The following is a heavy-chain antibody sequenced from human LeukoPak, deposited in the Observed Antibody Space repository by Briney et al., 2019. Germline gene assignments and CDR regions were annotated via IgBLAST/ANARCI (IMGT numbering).Heavy chain of an antibody. CDR2: IYHSGST. Sequence: PSETLSLTCTVSGGSISSGGYYWSWIRQPPGKGLEWIGYIYHSGSTYYNPSLKSRVTISVDRSKNQFSLKLSSVTAADTAVYYCARGASEVSPIDYYYYMDVWGKGTTVTVSS. V-gene: IGHV4-30-2*01. D-gene: IGHD2/OR15-2a*01. J-gene: IGHJ6*03. CDR1: GGSISSGGYY. CDR3: ARGASEVSPIDYYYYMDV.